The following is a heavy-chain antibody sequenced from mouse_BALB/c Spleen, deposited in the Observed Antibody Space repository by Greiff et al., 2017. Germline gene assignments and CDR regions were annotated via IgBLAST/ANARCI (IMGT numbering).Heavy chain of an antibody. J-gene: IGHJ4*01. CDR2: IWGDGST. CDR3: ARAYGNYAMDY. V-gene: IGHV2-6-7*01. CDR1: GFSLTGYG. Sequence: VKLMESGPGLVAPSQSLSITCTVSGFSLTGYGVNWVRQPPGKGLEWLGMIWGDGSTDYNSALKSRLSISKDNSKGQVFLKMNSLQTDDTARYYCARAYGNYAMDYWGQGTSVTVSS. D-gene: IGHD2-10*02.